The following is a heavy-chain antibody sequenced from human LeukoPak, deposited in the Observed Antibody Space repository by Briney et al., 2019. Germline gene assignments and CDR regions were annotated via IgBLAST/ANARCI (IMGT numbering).Heavy chain of an antibody. CDR2: IVVGSGNT. V-gene: IGHV1-58*02. Sequence: ASVKVSCKASGFTFTSSAMQWVRQARGQRLEWIGWIVVGSGNTNYAQKFQERVTITRDMSTSTAYMELSSLRSEDTAVYYCAATAQYSYGYGDYWGQGTLVTVSS. CDR1: GFTFTSSA. J-gene: IGHJ4*02. CDR3: AATAQYSYGYGDY. D-gene: IGHD5-18*01.